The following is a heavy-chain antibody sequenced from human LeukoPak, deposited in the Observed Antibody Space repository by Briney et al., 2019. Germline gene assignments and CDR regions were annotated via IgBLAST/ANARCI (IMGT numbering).Heavy chain of an antibody. Sequence: PSETLSLTCTVSGGSISSSGYYWGWIRPPPGKGLEWIGSIYYSGSTYYNPSLNSRVTISVDTSKNQFSLKLSSVTAADTAVYYCARTENTAVPPYFDYWGQGALVTVSS. V-gene: IGHV4-39*01. CDR2: IYYSGST. D-gene: IGHD2/OR15-2a*01. CDR1: GGSISSSGYY. J-gene: IGHJ4*02. CDR3: ARTENTAVPPYFDY.